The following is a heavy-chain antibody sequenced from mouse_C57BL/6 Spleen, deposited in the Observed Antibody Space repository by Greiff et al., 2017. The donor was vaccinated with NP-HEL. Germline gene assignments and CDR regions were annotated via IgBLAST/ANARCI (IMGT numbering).Heavy chain of an antibody. CDR1: GYTFTSYW. CDR3: ARFRGSSLYAMDY. J-gene: IGHJ4*01. V-gene: IGHV1-69*01. D-gene: IGHD1-1*01. CDR2: IDPSDSYT. Sequence: QVQLQQSGAELVMPGASVKLSCKASGYTFTSYWMHWVKQRPGPGLEWIGEIDPSDSYTNYNQKFKGKSTLTVDKSSSTAYLQLSSLTSEDSAVYYCARFRGSSLYAMDYWGQRTSVTVSS.